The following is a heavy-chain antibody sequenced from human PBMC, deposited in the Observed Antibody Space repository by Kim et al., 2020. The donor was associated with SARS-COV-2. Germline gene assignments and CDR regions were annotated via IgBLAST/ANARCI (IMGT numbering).Heavy chain of an antibody. D-gene: IGHD2-15*01. J-gene: IGHJ4*02. Sequence: KSRVTISVDTSKNQFSLKLSSVTAADTAVYYCARGGVYCSGGSCEFDYWGQGTLVTVSS. V-gene: IGHV4-59*09. CDR3: ARGGVYCSGGSCEFDY.